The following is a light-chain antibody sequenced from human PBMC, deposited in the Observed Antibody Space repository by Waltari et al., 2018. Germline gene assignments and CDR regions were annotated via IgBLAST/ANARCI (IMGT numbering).Light chain of an antibody. V-gene: IGKV3-20*01. CDR3: QHYVRLPAT. J-gene: IGKJ1*01. CDR1: QSVGGT. CDR2: GTS. Sequence: EIVLTQSPGTLSSSPGERAPLSCRASQSVGGTLAWYQQKPGQAPRLLMYGTSIRAPGTPDRFSGTGSGTDFSLTISRLEPEDFAVYYCQHYVRLPATFGQGTKVEIK.